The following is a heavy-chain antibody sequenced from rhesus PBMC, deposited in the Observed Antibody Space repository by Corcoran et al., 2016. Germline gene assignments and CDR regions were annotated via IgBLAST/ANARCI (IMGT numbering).Heavy chain of an antibody. CDR3: AKDGEFF. J-gene: IGHJ5-2*02. CDR1: GGSISSSY. V-gene: IGHV3S5*01. Sequence: LPLQESGPGLVKPSETLSLTCAVSGGSISSSYWSGYRQAPGKGLEWVSYISNGGTTTYYADSVKGRFTISRDNSKNTLSLQMNSLRPEDTAVYYCAKDGEFFWGRGVLVTVSS. D-gene: IGHD3-3*01. CDR2: ISNGGTTT.